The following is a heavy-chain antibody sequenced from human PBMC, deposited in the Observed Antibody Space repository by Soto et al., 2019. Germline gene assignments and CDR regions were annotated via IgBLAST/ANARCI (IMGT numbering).Heavy chain of an antibody. CDR3: ARVGYCSGGRCYPSYYAMDV. CDR2: IFHSGSA. D-gene: IGHD2-15*01. Sequence: PSETLSLTCAVSGGSISSSDWWSWVRQPPGKGLEWIGKIFHSGSANYNPSLKSRVIISVDKSKNQFSLRLTSGTAADTAVYYCARVGYCSGGRCYPSYYAMDVWGQGTTVTVSS. J-gene: IGHJ6*02. V-gene: IGHV4-4*02. CDR1: GGSISSSDW.